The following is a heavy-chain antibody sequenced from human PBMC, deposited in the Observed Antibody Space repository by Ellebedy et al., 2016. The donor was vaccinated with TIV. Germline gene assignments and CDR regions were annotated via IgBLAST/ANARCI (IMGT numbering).Heavy chain of an antibody. CDR3: ASGRLTGYGDYVGFDY. Sequence: SETLSLXXAVYGGSFSGYYWSWIRQPPGKGLEWIGEINHSGSTNYNPSLKSRVTISVDTSKNQFSLKLSSVTAADTAVYYCASGRLTGYGDYVGFDYWGQGTLVTASS. V-gene: IGHV4-34*01. D-gene: IGHD4-17*01. CDR2: INHSGST. CDR1: GGSFSGYY. J-gene: IGHJ4*02.